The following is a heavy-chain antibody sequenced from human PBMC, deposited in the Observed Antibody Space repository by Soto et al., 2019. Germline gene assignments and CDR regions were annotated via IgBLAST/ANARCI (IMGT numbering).Heavy chain of an antibody. J-gene: IGHJ4*02. V-gene: IGHV4-4*07. CDR1: AGSISNYY. CDR2: IDSSGSI. CDR3: ARGGHDFWSGPFDY. Sequence: SATRSLTCTVSAGSISNYYCNWIRQPAGKGLEWIGRIDSSGSINYSPSLKSRVTMSVDTSENQFSLKLSSVTAADTAVYYCARGGHDFWSGPFDYWGQGTPVTVSS. D-gene: IGHD3-3*01.